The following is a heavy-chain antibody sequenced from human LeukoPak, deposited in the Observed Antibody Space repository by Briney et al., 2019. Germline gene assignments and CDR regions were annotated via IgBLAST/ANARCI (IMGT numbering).Heavy chain of an antibody. Sequence: SGGSLRLSCAASGFTFSSYAMHWVRQAPGKGLEWVAVISYDGSNKYYADSVKGRFTISRDNSKNTLYLQMNSLRADDTAVYYCARDSGYDGNYFDYWGQGTLVTVSS. CDR3: ARDSGYDGNYFDY. CDR2: ISYDGSNK. CDR1: GFTFSSYA. J-gene: IGHJ4*02. V-gene: IGHV3-30-3*01. D-gene: IGHD5-12*01.